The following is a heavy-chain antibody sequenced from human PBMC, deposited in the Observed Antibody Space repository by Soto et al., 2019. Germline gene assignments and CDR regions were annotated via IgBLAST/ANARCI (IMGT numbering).Heavy chain of an antibody. D-gene: IGHD3-10*01. J-gene: IGHJ5*02. V-gene: IGHV3-21*01. CDR1: GFTFSSYS. CDR3: ARELTYGSALRTGDP. Sequence: GGSLRLSCAASGFTFSSYSMNWVRQAPGKGLEWVSSISSSSSYIYYADSVKGRFTISRDNAKNSLYLQMNSLRADDTAVYYCARELTYGSALRTGDPWGQGTLVTVSS. CDR2: ISSSSSYI.